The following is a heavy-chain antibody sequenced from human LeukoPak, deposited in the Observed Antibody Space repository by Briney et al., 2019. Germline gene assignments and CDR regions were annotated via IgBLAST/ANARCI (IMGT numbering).Heavy chain of an antibody. D-gene: IGHD3/OR15-3a*01. J-gene: IGHJ4*02. CDR1: GGSISSYY. V-gene: IGHV4-59*01. CDR2: IYYSGST. CDR3: ARVSDFNGLDY. Sequence: PSETLPLTCTVSGGSISSYYWSWIRQPPGKGLEWIGYIYYSGSTNYNPSLKSRVTISVDTSKNQFSLKLSSVTAADTAVYYCARVSDFNGLDYWGQGTLVTVSS.